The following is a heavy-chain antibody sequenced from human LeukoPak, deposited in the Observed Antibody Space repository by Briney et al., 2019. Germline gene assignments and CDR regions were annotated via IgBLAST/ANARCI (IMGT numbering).Heavy chain of an antibody. CDR1: GGSISSSSYY. V-gene: IGHV4-39*01. Sequence: PSETLSLTCTVSGGSISSSSYYWVWIRQPPGKGLEWIGSIYYSGSTYYNPSLKSRVTISVDTSKNQFSLKLSSVTAADTAVYYCARQYYDILTGYYILYYFDYWGQGTLVTVSS. D-gene: IGHD3-9*01. J-gene: IGHJ4*02. CDR3: ARQYYDILTGYYILYYFDY. CDR2: IYYSGST.